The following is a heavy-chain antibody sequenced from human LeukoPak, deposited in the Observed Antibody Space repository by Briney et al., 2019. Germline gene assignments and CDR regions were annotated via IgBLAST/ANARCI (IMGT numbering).Heavy chain of an antibody. CDR2: IYSTGST. V-gene: IGHV4-4*07. Sequence: SETLTLTCTVSGGSISSYYWSWIRQPAGKGLEWIGRIYSTGSTNYNPSLKSRVTMSVDTSKNQFSLRLRSVTAADTAVYYCARQIASAGTAGFDFWGQGALVTVSS. J-gene: IGHJ4*02. CDR1: GGSISSYY. CDR3: ARQIASAGTAGFDF. D-gene: IGHD6-13*01.